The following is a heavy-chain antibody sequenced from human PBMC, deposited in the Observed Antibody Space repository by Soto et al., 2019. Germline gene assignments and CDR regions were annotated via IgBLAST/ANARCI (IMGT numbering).Heavy chain of an antibody. D-gene: IGHD1-26*01. CDR2: IIPIFGTA. J-gene: IGHJ4*02. CDR1: GGTFSSYS. CDR3: ARDGGRHSGGMDY. V-gene: IGHV1-69*01. Sequence: QVQLVQSGAEVKKPGSSVKVSCKASGGTFSSYSINWVRQAPGQGLEWMGEIIPIFGTANYAQKFQGRVTITADESTSTAYMELSSLRFEYTAVYYCARDGGRHSGGMDYWGQGTLVTVSS.